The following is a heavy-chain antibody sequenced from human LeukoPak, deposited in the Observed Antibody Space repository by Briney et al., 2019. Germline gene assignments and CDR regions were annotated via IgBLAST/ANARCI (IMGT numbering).Heavy chain of an antibody. D-gene: IGHD3-22*01. Sequence: SETLSLTCTVSSGSISSYYWSWIRQPPGKGLEWIGYIYYSGSTNYNPSLKSRVTMSVDTSNNQFSLKLTSVTAADTAVYYCARDLYRIVVVPHYFDYWGQGTLVTVSS. CDR1: SGSISSYY. CDR3: ARDLYRIVVVPHYFDY. CDR2: IYYSGST. J-gene: IGHJ4*02. V-gene: IGHV4-59*01.